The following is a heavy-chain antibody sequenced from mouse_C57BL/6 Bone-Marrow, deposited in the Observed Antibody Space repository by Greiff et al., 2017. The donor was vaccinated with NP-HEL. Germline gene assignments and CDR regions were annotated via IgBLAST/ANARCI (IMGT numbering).Heavy chain of an antibody. J-gene: IGHJ2*01. CDR2: IDPSDSYT. CDR3: ARYGYSNYERGDD. V-gene: IGHV1-59*01. D-gene: IGHD2-5*01. CDR1: GYTFTSYW. Sequence: QVQLQQPGAELVRPGTSVKLSCKASGYTFTSYWMHWVKQRPGQGLEWIGVIDPSDSYTNYNQKFKGKATLTVDTSSSTAYMQLSSLTSEDSAVYYCARYGYSNYERGDDWGQGTTLTVSS.